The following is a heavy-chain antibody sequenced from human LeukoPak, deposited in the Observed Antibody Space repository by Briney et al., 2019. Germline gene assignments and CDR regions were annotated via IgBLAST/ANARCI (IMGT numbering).Heavy chain of an antibody. CDR3: TASMTTVTMGWFDP. CDR2: ISWNSGSI. CDR1: GFTFDNYA. V-gene: IGHV3-9*03. D-gene: IGHD4-17*01. Sequence: GRSLRLSCEASGFTFDNYAMHWVRQAPGKGLEWVSGISWNSGSIGYADSVKGRFTISRDNAKNSLYLQMNSLRAEDMALYYCTASMTTVTMGWFDPWGQGTLVTVSS. J-gene: IGHJ5*02.